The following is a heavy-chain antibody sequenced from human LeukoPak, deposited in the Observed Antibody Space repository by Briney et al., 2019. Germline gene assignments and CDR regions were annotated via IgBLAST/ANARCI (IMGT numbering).Heavy chain of an antibody. CDR2: ISSGGRTI. V-gene: IGHV3-48*03. J-gene: IGHJ3*02. CDR3: ARGGYCSSTSCPRSAVDI. Sequence: PGGSLRLSCEASGITFSSYEMNWVRQAPGKGLEWVAYISSGGRTISHADSVKGRFTISRDNAKNSLYLQMKSLRDEDTAVYYCARGGYCSSTSCPRSAVDIWSQGTMVTVSS. CDR1: GITFSSYE. D-gene: IGHD2-2*01.